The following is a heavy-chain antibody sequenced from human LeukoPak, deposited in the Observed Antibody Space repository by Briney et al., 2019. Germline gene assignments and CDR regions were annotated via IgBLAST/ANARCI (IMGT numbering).Heavy chain of an antibody. J-gene: IGHJ3*02. D-gene: IGHD6-19*01. Sequence: AETLSLTCTVSGGSISSYYWSWIRQPAGKGLEWIGRIHTSGSTNYNPSLKSRVTMSVDTSKNQFSLKLSSVTAADTAVYYCARNIQQGVGRDAFDIWGQGTKVTVSS. CDR2: IHTSGST. CDR1: GGSISSYY. V-gene: IGHV4-4*07. CDR3: ARNIQQGVGRDAFDI.